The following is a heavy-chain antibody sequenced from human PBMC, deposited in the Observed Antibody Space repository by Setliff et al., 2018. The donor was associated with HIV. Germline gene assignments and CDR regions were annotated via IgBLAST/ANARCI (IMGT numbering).Heavy chain of an antibody. Sequence: GGSLRLSCAASGFTFSTSCMHWVRRAPGKGLEWISSISYRSSYIYYSDSVKGRFTISRDDAENSLFLQLDSPRDEDTAVYYCARSQGIGNYHMDVWGTGTTVTVSS. J-gene: IGHJ6*03. CDR3: ARSQGIGNYHMDV. V-gene: IGHV3-21*01. D-gene: IGHD2-15*01. CDR2: ISYRSSYI. CDR1: GFTFSTSC.